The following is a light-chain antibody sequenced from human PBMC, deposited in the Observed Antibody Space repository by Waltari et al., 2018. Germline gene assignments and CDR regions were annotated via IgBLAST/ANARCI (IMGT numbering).Light chain of an antibody. CDR3: CSYASSGTFV. CDR2: EVS. J-gene: IGLJ1*01. V-gene: IGLV2-23*02. Sequence: QSALTQPASVSGSPGQSITISCTGTSSDIGSYGLVSWYQHHPGKAPKVKIYEVSKRPSGVPNRFSGSRSGNTASLTISGLQAEDEAVYYCCSYASSGTFVFGTGTKVTVL. CDR1: SSDIGSYGL.